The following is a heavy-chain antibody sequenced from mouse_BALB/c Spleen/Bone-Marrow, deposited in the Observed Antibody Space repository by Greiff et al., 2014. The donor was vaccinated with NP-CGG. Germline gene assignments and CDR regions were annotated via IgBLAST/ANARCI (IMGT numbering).Heavy chain of an antibody. CDR1: GYSFTGYY. J-gene: IGHJ3*01. V-gene: IGHV1-31*01. CDR3: ARKGNGNPFAY. Sequence: DVQLQESGPELVKPGASVKISCKASGYSFTGYYMHWVKQSHVKSLEWIGRINPYNGATSYNQNFKDKASLTVDKSSSTAYMELHSLTSEDSAVYYCARKGNGNPFAYWGQGTLVTVSA. D-gene: IGHD2-1*01. CDR2: INPYNGAT.